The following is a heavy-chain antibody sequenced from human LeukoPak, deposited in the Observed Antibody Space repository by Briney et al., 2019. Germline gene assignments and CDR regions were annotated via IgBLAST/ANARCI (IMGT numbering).Heavy chain of an antibody. V-gene: IGHV4-59*01. Sequence: PSETLSLTCTVSGGSISSYYWSWIRQPPGKGLEWIGYIYYSGSSNYNPSLKSRVTISADTSKNQFSLKLSSVTAADTAVYYCARGMYGSGSYFPQDYWGQGTLVTVSS. CDR3: ARGMYGSGSYFPQDY. CDR2: IYYSGSS. D-gene: IGHD3-10*01. J-gene: IGHJ4*02. CDR1: GGSISSYY.